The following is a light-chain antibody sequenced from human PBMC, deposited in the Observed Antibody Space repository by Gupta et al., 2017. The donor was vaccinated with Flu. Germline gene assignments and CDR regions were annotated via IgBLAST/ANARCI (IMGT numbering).Light chain of an antibody. CDR1: QSVSRTS. CDR3: QHYGSLPWT. J-gene: IGKJ1*01. CDR2: DAS. Sequence: GTLSWSPGERATLSCRASQSVSRTSLAWYQHKPGQAPRLLIFDASSRATGIPDRFSGSGSGTDFSLTISRLESEDFAVYYCQHYGSLPWTFGQGTKVEI. V-gene: IGKV3-20*01.